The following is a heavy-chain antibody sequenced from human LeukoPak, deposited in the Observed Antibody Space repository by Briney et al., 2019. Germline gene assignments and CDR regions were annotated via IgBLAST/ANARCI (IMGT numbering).Heavy chain of an antibody. V-gene: IGHV3-30*04. CDR2: ISYDGSNK. CDR1: GFTFSSYA. Sequence: GGSLRLSCAASGFTFSSYAMHWVRRAPGKGLEWVAVISYDGSNKYYADSVKGRFTISRDNSKNTLYLQMNSLRAEDTAVYYCARVAYRYCSSTSCYYGMDVWGQGTTVTVSS. CDR3: ARVAYRYCSSTSCYYGMDV. D-gene: IGHD2-2*01. J-gene: IGHJ6*02.